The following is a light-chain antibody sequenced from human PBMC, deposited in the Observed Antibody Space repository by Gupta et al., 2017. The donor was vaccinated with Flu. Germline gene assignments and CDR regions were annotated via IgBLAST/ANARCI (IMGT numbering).Light chain of an antibody. CDR2: EVN. V-gene: IGLV2-23*02. CDR1: RSDIGGYSI. Sequence: PGQSITVSCTGSRSDIGGYSIVSWYQKYPGKAPNLLIYEVNKRPSGISYRFSGPKAGNTAPLTISGLQPEDEAEYFCCSCAGHNYMVFGTG. CDR3: CSCAGHNYMV. J-gene: IGLJ1*01.